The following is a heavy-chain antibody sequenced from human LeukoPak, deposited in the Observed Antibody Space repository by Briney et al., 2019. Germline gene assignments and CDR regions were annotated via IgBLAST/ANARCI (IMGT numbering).Heavy chain of an antibody. D-gene: IGHD2-21*01. J-gene: IGHJ5*02. V-gene: IGHV1-58*01. CDR2: IVVGSGTT. Sequence: SVKVSCKTSGITFSSFALQWVRQARGQRLEWIGWIVVGSGTTKYAQKFQERVTITRDMSTSTAFMELRSLRFDDTAVYYCAADVIPGPKGFDPWGQGTQVTVSS. CDR3: AADVIPGPKGFDP. CDR1: GITFSSFA.